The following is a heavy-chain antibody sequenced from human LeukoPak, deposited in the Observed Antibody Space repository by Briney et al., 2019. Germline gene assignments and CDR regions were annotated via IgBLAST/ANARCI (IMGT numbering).Heavy chain of an antibody. CDR1: GGSISSYY. CDR3: ATHDSSGWFSTDY. J-gene: IGHJ4*02. D-gene: IGHD6-19*01. CDR2: IYYSGST. V-gene: IGHV4-59*08. Sequence: SETLSLTCTVSGGSISSYYWSWIRQPPGKGLEWIGYIYYSGSTNYNPSLKSRVTISVDTSKNQFSLKLSSVTAADTAVYYCATHDSSGWFSTDYWGQGTLVTVSS.